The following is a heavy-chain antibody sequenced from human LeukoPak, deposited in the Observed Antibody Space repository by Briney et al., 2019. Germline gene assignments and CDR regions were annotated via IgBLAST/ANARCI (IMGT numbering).Heavy chain of an antibody. CDR3: ARGTFPTGN. Sequence: GASVKVSCKASGYSFTSYDINWVRQATGQGLVWMGWMKPNNGNTGYAQKFQGRVTMTRSTSISTAYMELSSLTSEDTVVYYCARGTFPTGNWGQGTLVTVSS. V-gene: IGHV1-8*02. CDR1: GYSFTSYD. CDR2: MKPNNGNT. J-gene: IGHJ4*02. D-gene: IGHD1-1*01.